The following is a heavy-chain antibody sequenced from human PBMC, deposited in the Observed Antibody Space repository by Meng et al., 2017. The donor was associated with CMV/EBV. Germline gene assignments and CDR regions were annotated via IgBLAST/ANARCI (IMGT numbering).Heavy chain of an antibody. CDR3: AKGRGGGITMIVGAFDY. J-gene: IGHJ4*02. CDR2: ISWNSGSI. D-gene: IGHD3-22*01. V-gene: IGHV3-9*01. Sequence: SLKISCAASGFTFNSYAMHWVRQTPGKGLEWVSGISWNSGSIGYADSVKGRFTISRDNAKNSLYLQMNSLRAEDTALYYCAKGRGGGITMIVGAFDYWGQGTLVTVSS. CDR1: GFTFNSYA.